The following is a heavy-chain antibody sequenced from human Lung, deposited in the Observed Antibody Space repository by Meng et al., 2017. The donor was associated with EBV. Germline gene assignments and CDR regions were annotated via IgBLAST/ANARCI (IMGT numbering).Heavy chain of an antibody. V-gene: IGHV4-39*01. CDR1: GDSISSSNSY. CDR2: IHSSGST. Sequence: QRQRKGSGPRLVKPSETLSLSCIVSGDSISSSNSYWGWIRQPPGKGLEWIGSIHSSGSTYSNASLKSRVTISVDTFNNRFSLKLHSVTAADTAVYYCARQALALEDSWGNIKNWFDPWGQGTLVTVSS. CDR3: ARQALALEDSWGNIKNWFDP. J-gene: IGHJ5*02. D-gene: IGHD2/OR15-2a*01.